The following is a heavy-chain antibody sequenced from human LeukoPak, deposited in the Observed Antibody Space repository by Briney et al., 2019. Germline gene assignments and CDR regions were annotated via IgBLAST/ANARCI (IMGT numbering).Heavy chain of an antibody. CDR2: IYYSGST. Sequence: SETLSLTCTVSGGSISSSSYYWGWIRQPPGKGLEWIGSIYYSGSTYYNPSLKSRVTISVDTSKNQFSLTLSSVTAADTAVYYCATSGSYYRVFDYWGQGTLVTVSS. V-gene: IGHV4-39*01. D-gene: IGHD1-26*01. CDR1: GGSISSSSYY. J-gene: IGHJ4*02. CDR3: ATSGSYYRVFDY.